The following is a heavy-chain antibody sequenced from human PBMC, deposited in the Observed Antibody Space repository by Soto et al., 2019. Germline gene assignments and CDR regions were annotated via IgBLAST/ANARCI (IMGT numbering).Heavy chain of an antibody. D-gene: IGHD6-19*01. V-gene: IGHV3-30*18. Sequence: GGSLRLSCAASGFTFSSYGMHWVRQAPGKGLEWVAVISYDGSNKYYADSVKGRFTISRDNSKNTLYLQMNSLRAEDTAVYYCAKDQDSSGWYRSDYYYYGKDVWGQGTTVTVSS. CDR3: AKDQDSSGWYRSDYYYYGKDV. CDR1: GFTFSSYG. J-gene: IGHJ6*02. CDR2: ISYDGSNK.